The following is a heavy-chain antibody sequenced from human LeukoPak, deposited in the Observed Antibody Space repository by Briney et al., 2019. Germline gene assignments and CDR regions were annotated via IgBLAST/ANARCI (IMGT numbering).Heavy chain of an antibody. V-gene: IGHV3-30*02. CDR1: GFTFSSYG. Sequence: PRGSLRLSCAASGFTFSSYGMHWVRQAPGKGLEWVAFIRYDGSNKYYADSVKGRFTISRDNSKNTLYLQMNSLRAEDTAVYYCAKPGPNAFDIWGQGTMVTVSS. J-gene: IGHJ3*02. CDR2: IRYDGSNK. CDR3: AKPGPNAFDI.